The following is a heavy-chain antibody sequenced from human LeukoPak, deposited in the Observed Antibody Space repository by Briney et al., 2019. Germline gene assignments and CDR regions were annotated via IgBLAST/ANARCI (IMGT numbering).Heavy chain of an antibody. J-gene: IGHJ4*02. CDR1: GYTFTSYD. V-gene: IGHV1-8*01. D-gene: IGHD2-15*01. CDR2: MNPNSGNT. CDR3: ARDGSLSGGSQAFDY. Sequence: ASVKVSCKASGYTFTSYDINWVRQATGQGPEWMGWMNPNSGNTGYAQKFQGRVTMTRNTSISTAYMELSSLRSEDTAVYYCARDGSLSGGSQAFDYWGQGTLVTVSS.